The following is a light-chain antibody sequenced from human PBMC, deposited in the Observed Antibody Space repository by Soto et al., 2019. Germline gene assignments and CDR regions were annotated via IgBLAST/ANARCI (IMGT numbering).Light chain of an antibody. CDR3: QQYGDSRLT. V-gene: IGKV3-20*01. Sequence: EIVLTQSPGTLSLSPGDEATLSCKASQAVTSKFLAWYQQKAGQPPRLLILGASTRATGIADRFSGSGSGTDFTLAISRLEPEDFAVYYCQQYGDSRLTFGGGTKVDIK. J-gene: IGKJ4*01. CDR1: QAVTSKF. CDR2: GAS.